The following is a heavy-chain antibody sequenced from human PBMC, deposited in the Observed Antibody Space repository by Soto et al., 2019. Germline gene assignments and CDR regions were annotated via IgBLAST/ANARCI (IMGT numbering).Heavy chain of an antibody. CDR1: GFTFSSYS. CDR3: ARVKGVFGGYDLARDRDAFDI. CDR2: ISSSSSYI. J-gene: IGHJ3*02. Sequence: EVQLVESGGGLVKPGGSLRLSCAASGFTFSSYSMNWVRQAPGKGLEWVSSISSSSSYIYYADSVKGRITISRDNAKNSLYLQMNSLRAEDTAVYYCARVKGVFGGYDLARDRDAFDIWGQGTMVTVSS. V-gene: IGHV3-21*01. D-gene: IGHD5-12*01.